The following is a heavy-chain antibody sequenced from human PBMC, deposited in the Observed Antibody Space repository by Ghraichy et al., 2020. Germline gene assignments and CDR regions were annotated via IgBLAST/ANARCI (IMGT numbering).Heavy chain of an antibody. Sequence: GESLNISCVASGIAFSRYWFHWVRQAPGKGLVWVSRINRDGSTTNYADSVKGRFTISRDDAKNTLYLQMSSLRAEDTAVYYCAADSPWLPDSSGRTGWFDPWGQGTLVTVSS. CDR2: INRDGSTT. J-gene: IGHJ5*02. D-gene: IGHD3-22*01. CDR1: GIAFSRYW. CDR3: AADSPWLPDSSGRTGWFDP. V-gene: IGHV3-74*01.